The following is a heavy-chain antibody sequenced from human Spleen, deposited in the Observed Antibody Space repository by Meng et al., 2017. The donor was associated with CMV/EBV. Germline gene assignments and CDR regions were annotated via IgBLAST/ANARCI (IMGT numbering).Heavy chain of an antibody. D-gene: IGHD3-3*01. J-gene: IGHJ6*02. CDR2: IRSKPYSGTT. Sequence: LSLTCAASAFTFSNYGMSWVRQVPGKGLEWVGFIRSKPYSGTTEYAASVKGRFTISRDDFKSIAYLQMNSLKTEDTAVYYCTRGDFWSGRIYRYYAMDVWGQGTTVTVSS. V-gene: IGHV3-49*04. CDR1: AFTFSNYG. CDR3: TRGDFWSGRIYRYYAMDV.